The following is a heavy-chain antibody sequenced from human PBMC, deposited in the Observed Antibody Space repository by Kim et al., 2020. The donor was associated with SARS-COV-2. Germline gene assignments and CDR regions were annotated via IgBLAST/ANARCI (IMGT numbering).Heavy chain of an antibody. CDR2: IYVDGST. J-gene: IGHJ4*02. Sequence: GGSLRLSCAASGFSVSSKYMTWVRQAPGKGLECVSVIYVDGSTYYAASVMGRFTISRDNSKNTLYLQMNSLRAEDTAAYYCTRDVLAGYWNWGQGTLVT. CDR1: GFSVSSKY. CDR3: TRDVLAGYWN. D-gene: IGHD1-1*01. V-gene: IGHV3-53*01.